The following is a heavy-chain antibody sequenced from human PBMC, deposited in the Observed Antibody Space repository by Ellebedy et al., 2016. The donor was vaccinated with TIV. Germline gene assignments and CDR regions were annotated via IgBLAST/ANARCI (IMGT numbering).Heavy chain of an antibody. J-gene: IGHJ4*02. CDR3: ARVDLGLAFDH. Sequence: LSLTCAVSGFDVSRNYWSWVRQAPGKGLDWVSIIYSAGSTYYADSVKGRFTISRDSSNNTLHLQMTSLRADDTAVYYCARVDLGLAFDHWGRGALITVSS. D-gene: IGHD3/OR15-3a*01. CDR2: IYSAGST. CDR1: GFDVSRNY. V-gene: IGHV3-53*01.